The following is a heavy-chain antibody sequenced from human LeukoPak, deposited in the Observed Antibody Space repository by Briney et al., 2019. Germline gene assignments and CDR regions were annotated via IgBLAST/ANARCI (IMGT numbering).Heavy chain of an antibody. CDR1: GGSISSSSYY. V-gene: IGHV4-39*07. Sequence: SETLSLTCTVSGGSISSSSYYWGWIRQPPGKGLEWIGSIYYSGSTYYNPSLKSRVIISVDTSKNQFSLKLSSVTAADTAVYYCARSQSHCSSTSCYGRYYFDYWGQGTLVTVSS. CDR3: ARSQSHCSSTSCYGRYYFDY. J-gene: IGHJ4*02. CDR2: IYYSGST. D-gene: IGHD2-2*01.